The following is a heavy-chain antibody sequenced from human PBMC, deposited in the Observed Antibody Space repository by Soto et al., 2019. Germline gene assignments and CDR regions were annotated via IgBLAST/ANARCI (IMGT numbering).Heavy chain of an antibody. CDR1: GFTFSSYS. J-gene: IGHJ3*02. CDR3: ARDLRPSGGEDAFDI. D-gene: IGHD2-8*02. Sequence: GGSLRLSCAASGFTFSSYSMNWVRQAPGKGLEWVSYISSSSSTIYYADSVKGRFTISRDNAKNSLYLQMNSLRAEDTAVYYCARDLRPSGGEDAFDIWGQGTMVTVSS. CDR2: ISSSSSTI. V-gene: IGHV3-48*04.